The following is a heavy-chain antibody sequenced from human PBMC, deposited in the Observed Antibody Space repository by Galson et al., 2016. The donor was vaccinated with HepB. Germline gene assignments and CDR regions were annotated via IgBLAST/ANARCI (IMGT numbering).Heavy chain of an antibody. CDR1: GFTFSGSA. J-gene: IGHJ4*02. V-gene: IGHV3-73*01. CDR3: TRAPSGWYPLDS. Sequence: SLRLSCAASGFTFSGSAMHWVRQASGKGLEWVGRVRSKGNSYATGYAASVKGRFTISRDDSKNTAYLQMNSLKTKDTAVYYCTRAPSGWYPLDSWGQGTLVTVSS. CDR2: VRSKGNSYAT. D-gene: IGHD6-19*01.